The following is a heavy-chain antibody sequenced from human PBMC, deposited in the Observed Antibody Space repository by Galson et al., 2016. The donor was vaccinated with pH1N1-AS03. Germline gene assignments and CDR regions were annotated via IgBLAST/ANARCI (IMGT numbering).Heavy chain of an antibody. CDR2: ISGSGEDT. V-gene: IGHV3-23*01. CDR3: ARGAPGDHLLSPLWN. D-gene: IGHD2-2*01. J-gene: IGHJ4*02. Sequence: SLRLSCAASGFSFSSYATSWVRQAPGKGLEWVSSISGSGEDTYYADSVKGRFTISRDSSKSTVYMQVNSLRAEDTAVYFCARGAPGDHLLSPLWNWGQGTLVTVSS. CDR1: GFSFSSYA.